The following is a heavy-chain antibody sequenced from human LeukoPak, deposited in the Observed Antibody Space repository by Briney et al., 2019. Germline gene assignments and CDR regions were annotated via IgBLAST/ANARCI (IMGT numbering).Heavy chain of an antibody. CDR3: RCYYDSKTPSDFDY. CDR1: GFTFRNAW. V-gene: IGHV3-15*01. CDR2: IKSKTDGGTT. J-gene: IGHJ4*02. D-gene: IGHD3-22*01. Sequence: GGSLRLSCAASGFTFRNAWMSWVRQAPGKGLEWVGRIKSKTDGGTTDYAAPVKGRFTISRDDSKNTLYLQMNSLKTEDTAVYYCRCYYDSKTPSDFDYWGQGTLVTVSS.